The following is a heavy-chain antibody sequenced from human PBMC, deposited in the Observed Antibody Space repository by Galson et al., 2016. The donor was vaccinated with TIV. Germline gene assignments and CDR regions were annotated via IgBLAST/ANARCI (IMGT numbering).Heavy chain of an antibody. CDR3: AREMPATFFFDY. CDR2: IKDTGVTT. D-gene: IGHD2-2*01. CDR1: GYTFTSYH. J-gene: IGHJ4*02. Sequence: SVKVSCKASGYTFTSYHLHWVRQAPGQGLEWMGIIKDTGVTTTYPQRFQGRLTITRDTSTTTVYMELSSLRSEDTAVYYCAREMPATFFFDYWGQGPLVTVSS. V-gene: IGHV1-46*01.